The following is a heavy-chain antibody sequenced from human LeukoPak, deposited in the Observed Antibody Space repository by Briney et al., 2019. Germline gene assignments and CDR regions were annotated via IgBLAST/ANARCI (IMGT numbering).Heavy chain of an antibody. CDR1: GFTFSSYY. J-gene: IGHJ4*02. Sequence: PGESLRLSCAASGFTFSSYYIHWVCQAPGKGLVWVSRINTDGSSTAYADSVKGRFTISRDNAENTLYLQMNSLRAEDTAVYFCARVGGSSDFDCWGQGTLVTVSS. CDR2: INTDGSST. V-gene: IGHV3-74*01. D-gene: IGHD6-6*01. CDR3: ARVGGSSDFDC.